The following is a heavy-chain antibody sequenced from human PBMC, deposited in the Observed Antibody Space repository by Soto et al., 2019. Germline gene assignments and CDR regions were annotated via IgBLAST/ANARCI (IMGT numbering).Heavy chain of an antibody. CDR3: ARLLFYCSGSRVYFDS. Sequence: PSETLSLTCTVSGGSISSSSYYWGWIRQPPGKGQEWIEIINYSGRTSYNPTLKSRATILVDTAKCHFSLRLSSVPAAETVVYYCARLLFYCSGSRVYFDSWGQGTLVTVSS. J-gene: IGHJ4*02. V-gene: IGHV4-39*01. D-gene: IGHD3-10*01. CDR2: INYSGRT. CDR1: GGSISSSSYY.